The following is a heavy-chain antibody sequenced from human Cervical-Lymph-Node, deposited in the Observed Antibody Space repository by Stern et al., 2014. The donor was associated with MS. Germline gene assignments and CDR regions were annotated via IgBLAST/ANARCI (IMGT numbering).Heavy chain of an antibody. CDR2: IYYSGST. CDR3: AREGTYYDFWSGSTSHYFDY. J-gene: IGHJ4*02. CDR1: GGSISSSY. D-gene: IGHD3-3*01. V-gene: IGHV4-59*01. Sequence: VQLVDSGPGLVKPSETLSLTCTVSGGSISSSYWSWIRQPPGQGLEWIGYIYYSGSTNYNPSLKSRVSISVDTSKNQFSLKLSSVTAADTAVYYCAREGTYYDFWSGSTSHYFDYWGQGTLVTVSS.